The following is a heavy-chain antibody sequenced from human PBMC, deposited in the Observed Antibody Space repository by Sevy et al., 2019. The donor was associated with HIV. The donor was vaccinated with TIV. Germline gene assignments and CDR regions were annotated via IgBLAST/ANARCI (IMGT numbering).Heavy chain of an antibody. CDR3: ARSPSRVLDY. CDR2: ISYDGSNK. V-gene: IGHV3-30-3*01. D-gene: IGHD3-10*01. CDR1: GFTFSSYA. J-gene: IGHJ4*02. Sequence: GGSLRLSCAASGFTFSSYAMHWVRQAPGKGLEWVAVISYDGSNKYYADSVKGRFTISRDNSKNTLYLQMNSLRAEDTAVYYCARSPSRVLDYWGQGTLVTVSS.